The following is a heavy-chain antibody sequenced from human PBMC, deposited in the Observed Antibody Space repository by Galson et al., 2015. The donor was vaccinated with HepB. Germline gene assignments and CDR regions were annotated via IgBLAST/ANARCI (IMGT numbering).Heavy chain of an antibody. CDR3: ARGAMIVVQDAFDI. D-gene: IGHD3-22*01. CDR2: IYYSGST. J-gene: IGHJ3*02. V-gene: IGHV4-30-4*01. CDR1: GGSISSGDYY. Sequence: TLSLTCTVSGGSISSGDYYWSWIRQPPGKGLEWIGYIYYSGSTYYNPSLKSRVTISVDTSKNQFSLKLSSVTAADAAVYYCARGAMIVVQDAFDIWGQGTMVTVSS.